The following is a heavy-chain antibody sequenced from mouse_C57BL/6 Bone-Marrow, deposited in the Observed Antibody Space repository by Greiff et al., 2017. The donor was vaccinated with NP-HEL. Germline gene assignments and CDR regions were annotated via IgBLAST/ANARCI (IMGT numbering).Heavy chain of an antibody. Sequence: VQLKESGPELVKPGASVKISCKASGYSFTDYNMNWVKQSHGKSLEWIGVINPNYGTTSYNQKFKGKATLTVDQSSSTAYMQLNSLTSEDSAVYYCAIITTVERAFMDDWGQGTSVTVSS. CDR3: AIITTVERAFMDD. V-gene: IGHV1-39*01. CDR1: GYSFTDYN. CDR2: INPNYGTT. D-gene: IGHD1-1*01. J-gene: IGHJ4*01.